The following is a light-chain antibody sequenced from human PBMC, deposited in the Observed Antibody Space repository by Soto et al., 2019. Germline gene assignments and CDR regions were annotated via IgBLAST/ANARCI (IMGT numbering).Light chain of an antibody. J-gene: IGLJ3*02. V-gene: IGLV2-23*03. CDR2: EGS. CDR3: CSYAGSSTFVV. Sequence: QSALTQPASVSGSPVQSITISCTGTSSDVGSYNLVSWYQQHPGKAPKLMIYEGSKRPSGVSNRFSGSKSGNTASLTISGLQAEDEADYYCCSYAGSSTFVVFGGGTKLTV. CDR1: SSDVGSYNL.